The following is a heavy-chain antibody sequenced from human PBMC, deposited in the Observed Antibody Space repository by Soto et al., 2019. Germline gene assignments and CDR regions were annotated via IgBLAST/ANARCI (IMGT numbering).Heavy chain of an antibody. CDR3: ARRVVNTMVTGVKYNCFDT. CDR1: GYSFTTYW. CDR2: INPRDSDI. Sequence: GESLKISCQASGYSFTTYWIAWVRQMPGKGLEWMGIINPRDSDIRYSPSFQGQVTISADRSTSVAYLQWSSLKASDTAMYYCARRVVNTMVTGVKYNCFDTWGQGTVVTVSS. D-gene: IGHD3-10*01. J-gene: IGHJ5*02. V-gene: IGHV5-51*01.